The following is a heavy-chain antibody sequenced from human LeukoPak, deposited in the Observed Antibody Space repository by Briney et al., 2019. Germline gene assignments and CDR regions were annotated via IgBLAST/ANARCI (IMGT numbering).Heavy chain of an antibody. Sequence: PGGSLRLSCAASGFTFSGYWMSWVRQAPGKGLEWVSGFDYNSGRIDYADSVKGRFTISRDNAKNSLYLQMNSLRVEDTALYYCTKDVTPGGADVWGQGTTVTVSS. CDR2: FDYNSGRI. V-gene: IGHV3-9*01. J-gene: IGHJ6*02. D-gene: IGHD1-14*01. CDR1: GFTFSGYW. CDR3: TKDVTPGGADV.